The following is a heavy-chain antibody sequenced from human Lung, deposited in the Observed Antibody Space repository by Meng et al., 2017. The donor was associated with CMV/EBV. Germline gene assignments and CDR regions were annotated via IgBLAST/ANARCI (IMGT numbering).Heavy chain of an antibody. D-gene: IGHD7-27*01. J-gene: IGHJ4*02. CDR2: IHPHRGDT. CDR1: GDTFTAHY. CDR3: ARDKNWGPDY. V-gene: IGHV1-2*02. Sequence: ASXXVSCNTSGDTFTAHYVHWGRQAPGQGLEWMGWIHPHRGDTNYAQQFQGRVTLTRDTSINTGYMELTRLTSDDTAVDYCARDKNWGPDYWGQGTLVTVSS.